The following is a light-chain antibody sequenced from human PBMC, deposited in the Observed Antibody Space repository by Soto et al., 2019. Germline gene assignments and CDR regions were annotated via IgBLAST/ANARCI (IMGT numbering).Light chain of an antibody. CDR3: QQSYTTSIT. V-gene: IGKV1-39*01. J-gene: IGKJ5*01. Sequence: DIQMTQSPSSLSASVGDRVTITCRASQSIRTYLSWYQHKPGKAPTLLISSASNLQSGVPSRFSGSGSGTDFTLTISSLQPEDFATYFCQQSYTTSITFGQGTRLETK. CDR2: SAS. CDR1: QSIRTY.